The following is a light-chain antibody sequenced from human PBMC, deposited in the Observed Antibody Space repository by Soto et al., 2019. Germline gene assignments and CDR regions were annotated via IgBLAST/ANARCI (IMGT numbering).Light chain of an antibody. CDR2: EVS. V-gene: IGLV2-14*01. J-gene: IGLJ1*01. CDR3: SSYRGSSTHD. CDR1: SSDVGGYNY. Sequence: QSVLTQPASVSGSPGQMITISCTGTSSDVGGYNYVSWYQQHPGKAPKLLIYEVSKRPSGISNRFSGSKSGNTASLTISGLQAEDEADYYCSSYRGSSTHDFVAGT.